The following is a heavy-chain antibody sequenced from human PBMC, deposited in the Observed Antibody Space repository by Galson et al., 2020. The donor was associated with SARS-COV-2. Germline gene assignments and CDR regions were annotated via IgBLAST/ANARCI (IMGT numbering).Heavy chain of an antibody. J-gene: IGHJ3*02. Sequence: SETLSLTCAVSGTSISGGSYSWNWIRQPPGQGLEWIGYISHRGGTYYNPSLQSRVTISGDRSKNQFSLRLSSVTAADAAVYFCARLHYGEYAPEAFDIWGPGTRVTVAS. D-gene: IGHD4-17*01. V-gene: IGHV4-30-2*01. CDR3: ARLHYGEYAPEAFDI. CDR2: ISHRGGT. CDR1: GTSISGGSYS.